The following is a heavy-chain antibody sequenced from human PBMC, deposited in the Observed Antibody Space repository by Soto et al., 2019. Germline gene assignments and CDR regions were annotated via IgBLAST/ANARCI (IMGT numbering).Heavy chain of an antibody. CDR1: GGSISSSSYY. CDR2: IYYSGST. Sequence: SETLSLTCTVSGGSISSSSYYWGWIRQPPGKGLEWIGSIYYSGSTYYNPSLKSRVTISVDTSKNKFSLKLSSVTAADTAVYYGAREGIWGGRGAFDIWGQGTMVTVSS. V-gene: IGHV4-39*07. CDR3: AREGIWGGRGAFDI. J-gene: IGHJ3*02. D-gene: IGHD7-27*01.